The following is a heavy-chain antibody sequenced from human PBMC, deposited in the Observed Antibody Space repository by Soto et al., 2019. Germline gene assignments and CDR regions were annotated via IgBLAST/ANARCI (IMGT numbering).Heavy chain of an antibody. V-gene: IGHV3-30-3*01. CDR3: ARAPGHSVHSSGWQIDY. CDR1: GFTFSDYA. CDR2: ISFDGNIK. D-gene: IGHD6-19*01. J-gene: IGHJ4*02. Sequence: GGSLILSCAASGFTFSDYAMYWVRQAPGKGLEWVSVISFDGNIKYYTGSVKGRFTISRDNSKNTLHLQVNSLRTEDTALYYCARAPGHSVHSSGWQIDYWGQGTLVTVSS.